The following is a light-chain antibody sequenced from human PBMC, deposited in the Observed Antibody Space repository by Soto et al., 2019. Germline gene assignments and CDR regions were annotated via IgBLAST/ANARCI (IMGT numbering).Light chain of an antibody. V-gene: IGKV1-39*01. Sequence: DIQLTQSPSSLSASVGDRVTMTCRASQRLFSFLNWYQQAPGRAPKLLISAASKLQSGVPSRFSGSESGTEFTLTISSLQPEDFAVYFCQQTYGAPFTFGPGTKVDVK. CDR3: QQTYGAPFT. CDR2: AAS. J-gene: IGKJ3*01. CDR1: QRLFSF.